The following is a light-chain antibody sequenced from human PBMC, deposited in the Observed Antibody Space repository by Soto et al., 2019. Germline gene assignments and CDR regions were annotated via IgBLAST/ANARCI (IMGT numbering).Light chain of an antibody. CDR2: GAS. J-gene: IGKJ4*01. CDR3: QQAHSFPLT. CDR1: QDIRFW. Sequence: DIHMTQSPSYVSASVGDRVTITCRASQDIRFWLAWYQHKPGKAPKPLIYGASDLRTGVPSRFSGSGSGTDFTLTIINLQPEDFATYYCQQAHSFPLTFGGGTKVDIK. V-gene: IGKV1D-12*01.